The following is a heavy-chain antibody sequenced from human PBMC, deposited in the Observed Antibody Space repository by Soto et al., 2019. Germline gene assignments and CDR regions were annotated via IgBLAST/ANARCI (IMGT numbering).Heavy chain of an antibody. CDR1: GFTFSSYA. V-gene: IGHV3-30-3*01. J-gene: IGHJ2*01. Sequence: QVQLVESGGGVVQPGRSLRLSCAASGFTFSSYAMHWVRQAPGKGLEWVAVISYDGSNKYYADSVKGRFTISRDNSKNTLYLQMNSLRAEDTAVYYCAREIWGVPVERYFDLWCRGTLVTVSS. CDR2: ISYDGSNK. D-gene: IGHD2-2*01. CDR3: AREIWGVPVERYFDL.